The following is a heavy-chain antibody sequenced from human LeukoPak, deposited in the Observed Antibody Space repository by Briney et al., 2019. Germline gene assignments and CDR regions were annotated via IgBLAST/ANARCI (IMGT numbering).Heavy chain of an antibody. J-gene: IGHJ4*02. CDR2: MNPNNGDS. Sequence: ASVTVSCKASGYTFTNYHINWVRQATGQGLEWMGWMNPNNGDSGYAQKFQGRVTITRDTSINTSYMELRSLRSDDTAVYFCARTTSFTASGYDYWGQGTLVTVSS. V-gene: IGHV1-8*03. CDR3: ARTTSFTASGYDY. CDR1: GYTFTNYH. D-gene: IGHD6-25*01.